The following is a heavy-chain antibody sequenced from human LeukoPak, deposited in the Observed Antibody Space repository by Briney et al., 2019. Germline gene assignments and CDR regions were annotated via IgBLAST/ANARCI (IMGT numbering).Heavy chain of an antibody. V-gene: IGHV1-2*02. CDR1: GYTFTDHY. Sequence: ASVKVSCKALGYTFTDHYFHWLRQAPGQGIEWMGWVHPGRGDTNYAQNFQDRVTMTRDTSISTAYMDLSRLRSDDTAVYYCARGSWFGDLLYAQPAYYFDYWGQGTLVTVSS. D-gene: IGHD3-10*01. CDR3: ARGSWFGDLLYAQPAYYFDY. CDR2: VHPGRGDT. J-gene: IGHJ4*02.